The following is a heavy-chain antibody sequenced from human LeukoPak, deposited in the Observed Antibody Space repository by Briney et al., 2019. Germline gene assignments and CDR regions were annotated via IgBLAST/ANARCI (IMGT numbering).Heavy chain of an antibody. D-gene: IGHD6-6*01. J-gene: IGHJ4*02. CDR2: TYYRSKWYN. V-gene: IGHV6-1*01. CDR1: GDSVSSNSAD. CDR3: ARTDSSSSSKIFDY. Sequence: SQTPSLTCAISGDSVSSNSADWNWIRQSPSSGLEWLGRTYYRSKWYNDYAVSVKSRITINPDTSKNQFSLQLNSVTPEDTAVYYCARTDSSSSSKIFDYWGQGTLVTVSS.